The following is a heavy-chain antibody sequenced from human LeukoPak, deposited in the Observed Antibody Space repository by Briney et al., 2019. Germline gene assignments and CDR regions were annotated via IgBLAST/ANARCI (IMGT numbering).Heavy chain of an antibody. J-gene: IGHJ6*02. Sequence: SETLSLTCTVSGGSFTNNGYVWGWIRQPPGKGLEWIASISYSGSTYNNPTLKRRVTISVDTSKNQFSLNLRSVTAADTAVYHCARGISYYFGMDVWGQGTTVTVSS. CDR2: ISYSGST. CDR3: ARGISYYFGMDV. CDR1: GGSFTNNGYV. V-gene: IGHV4-39*01. D-gene: IGHD3-10*01.